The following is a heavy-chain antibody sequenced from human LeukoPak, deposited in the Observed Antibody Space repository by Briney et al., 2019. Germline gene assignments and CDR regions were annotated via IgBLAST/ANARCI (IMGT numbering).Heavy chain of an antibody. V-gene: IGHV1-8*01. CDR1: GYTFTSCD. Sequence: ASVKVSCKASGYTFTSCDINWVRQATGQGLEWMGWMNPNSGNAGYAQKFQGRVSLTRNTSISTAYMELSSLRSEDTAVYYCARGAWSPVTTPDYWGQGTLVTVSS. CDR3: ARGAWSPVTTPDY. J-gene: IGHJ4*02. D-gene: IGHD4-17*01. CDR2: MNPNSGNA.